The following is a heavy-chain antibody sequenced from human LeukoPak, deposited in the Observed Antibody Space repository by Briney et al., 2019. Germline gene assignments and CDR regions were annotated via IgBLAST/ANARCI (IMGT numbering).Heavy chain of an antibody. J-gene: IGHJ4*02. CDR3: ARYGAHYYDSSGYSTFDY. CDR2: ISSSSSYI. CDR1: GFTFSSYS. V-gene: IGHV3-21*01. D-gene: IGHD3-22*01. Sequence: GGSLRLSCAASGFTFSSYSMNWVRQAPGKGLEWVSSISSSSSYIYYADSVKSRFTISRDNAKNSLYLQMNSLRAEDTAVYYCARYGAHYYDSSGYSTFDYWGQGTLVTVSS.